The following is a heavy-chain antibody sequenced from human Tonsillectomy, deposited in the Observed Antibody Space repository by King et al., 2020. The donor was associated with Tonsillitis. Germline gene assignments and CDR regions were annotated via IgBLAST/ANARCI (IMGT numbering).Heavy chain of an antibody. Sequence: VQLVESGGGVVQPGRSLRLSCAASGVSFNSYGRHWVRQVPGKGLEWGSVFWYDESHKNYADSVKGRCTISRDNSKNTLYLQMNNLRAEDTAVYYCARGIAVAALDAFDIWGQGTMVTVSS. CDR2: FWYDESHK. CDR3: ARGIAVAALDAFDI. D-gene: IGHD6-19*01. J-gene: IGHJ3*02. V-gene: IGHV3-33*08. CDR1: GVSFNSYG.